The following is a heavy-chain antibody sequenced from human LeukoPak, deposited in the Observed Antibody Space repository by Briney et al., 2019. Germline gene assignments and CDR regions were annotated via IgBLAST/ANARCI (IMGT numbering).Heavy chain of an antibody. D-gene: IGHD3-22*01. CDR2: ISYDGNNK. V-gene: IGHV3-30-3*01. J-gene: IGHJ4*02. CDR1: GFTFSSYA. Sequence: PGGSLRLSRAASGFTFSSYAMHWVRQAPGKGLEWVAVISYDGNNKYYADSVKGQFTISRDNSKNTLYLQMNSLRAEDTAVYYCARDLQGNYYDSSGYMYWGQGTLVTVSS. CDR3: ARDLQGNYYDSSGYMY.